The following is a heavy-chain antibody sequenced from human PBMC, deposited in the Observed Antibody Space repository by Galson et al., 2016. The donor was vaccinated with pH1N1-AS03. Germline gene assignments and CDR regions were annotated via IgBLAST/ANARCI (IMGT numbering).Heavy chain of an antibody. V-gene: IGHV3-30*03. CDR1: GFTFNHYG. D-gene: IGHD6-13*01. J-gene: IGHJ4*02. CDR3: ALGRRAALAGVPLDH. Sequence: SLRLSYAASGFTFNHYGMHWVRQAPGKGLEWVAGISCDGSNEYYADSVKGRLTVSRDNSKKTLFLQMNSLRIEDTAVYYCALGRRAALAGVPLDHWGQGTLVTVSS. CDR2: ISCDGSNE.